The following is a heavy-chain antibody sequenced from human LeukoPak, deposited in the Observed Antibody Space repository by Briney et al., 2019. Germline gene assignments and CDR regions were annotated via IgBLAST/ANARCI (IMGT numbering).Heavy chain of an antibody. Sequence: GGSLRLSCAVSGLTFSSYAMRWVRQAPGKGLEWVSGISGSGDSTYYADSVKGRFTISRDNSKNTLYLQMNSLRAEDMAVYYCANSDCTNGVCYTSAEYFQHWGQGTLVTVSS. D-gene: IGHD2-8*01. CDR2: ISGSGDST. J-gene: IGHJ1*01. CDR3: ANSDCTNGVCYTSAEYFQH. CDR1: GLTFSSYA. V-gene: IGHV3-23*01.